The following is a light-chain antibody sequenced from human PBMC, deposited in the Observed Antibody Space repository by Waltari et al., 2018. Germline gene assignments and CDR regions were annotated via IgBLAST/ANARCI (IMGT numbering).Light chain of an antibody. CDR2: SNN. J-gene: IGLJ2*01. Sequence: QSVLTQPPSASGTPGQRVTISCSGTSLSTGSKTATWYQQLPGMAPKLLIYSNNQRPPGVPDRFSGSKSGTSASLAISGLQSEDEADYYCAAWDDSLKGVFGGGTKLTVL. CDR3: AAWDDSLKGV. V-gene: IGLV1-44*01. CDR1: SLSTGSKT.